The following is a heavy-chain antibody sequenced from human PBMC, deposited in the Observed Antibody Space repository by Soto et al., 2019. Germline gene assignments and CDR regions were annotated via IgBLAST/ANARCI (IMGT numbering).Heavy chain of an antibody. D-gene: IGHD3-22*01. CDR2: IYWNDDK. J-gene: IGHJ4*02. V-gene: IGHV2-5*01. CDR3: AHTPEPYYYDSSGYYPYYFDY. Sequence: SGPTLVNPTQTLTLTCTFSGFSLSTSEVGVGWIRQPPGKALELLALIYWNDDKRYSPSLKSRLTITKDTSKNQVVLTMTNMDPVDTATYYCAHTPEPYYYDSSGYYPYYFDYWGQGTLATVSS. CDR1: GFSLSTSEVG.